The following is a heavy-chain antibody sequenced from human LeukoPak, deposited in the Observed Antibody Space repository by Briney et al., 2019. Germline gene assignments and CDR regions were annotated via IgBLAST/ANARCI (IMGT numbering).Heavy chain of an antibody. CDR1: GFTVSSNY. V-gene: IGHV3-53*01. J-gene: IGHJ3*01. CDR2: IYNGGST. D-gene: IGHD4-23*01. CDR3: GKDPNGNFIGAFDF. Sequence: GGSLRLSCAASGFTVSSNYMSWVRQAPGKGLEWVSVIYNGGSTYYADSVKGRFTISRDNSKNTLYLQMDSLRVEDTAVYYCGKDPNGNFIGAFDFWGQGTMVTVSS.